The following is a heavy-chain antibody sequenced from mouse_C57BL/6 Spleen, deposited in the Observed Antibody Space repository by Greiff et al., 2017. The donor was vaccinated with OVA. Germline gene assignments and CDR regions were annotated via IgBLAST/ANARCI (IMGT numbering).Heavy chain of an antibody. D-gene: IGHD4-1*01. CDR2: IDPSDSDT. CDR1: GYTFTSYW. J-gene: IGHJ4*01. CDR3: ATGRTGTGAMDY. Sequence: VQLQQPGAELVRPGSSVKLSCKASGYTFTSYWMHWVKQRPIQGLEWIGNIDPSDSDTHYNQKFKDKATLTVDKSSSTAYMQLSSLTSEDSAVYYGATGRTGTGAMDYWGQGTSVTVSS. V-gene: IGHV1-52*01.